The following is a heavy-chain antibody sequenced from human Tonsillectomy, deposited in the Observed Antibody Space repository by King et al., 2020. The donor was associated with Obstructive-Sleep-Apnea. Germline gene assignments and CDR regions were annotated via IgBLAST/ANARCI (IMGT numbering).Heavy chain of an antibody. CDR1: GYSISSGYY. Sequence: QLQESGPGLVKPSETLSLTCTVSGYSISSGYYWGWIRQPPGKGLEWIGSIYHSGSTYYNPSLNSRVTISVDTSKNQFSLKLSSVTAADTAVYYCARGTDRFDYWGQGTLVTVSS. V-gene: IGHV4-38-2*02. CDR2: IYHSGST. D-gene: IGHD1-1*01. CDR3: ARGTDRFDY. J-gene: IGHJ4*02.